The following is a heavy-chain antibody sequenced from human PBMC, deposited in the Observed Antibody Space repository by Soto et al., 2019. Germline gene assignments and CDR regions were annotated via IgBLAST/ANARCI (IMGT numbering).Heavy chain of an antibody. CDR2: ISQDGSAR. J-gene: IGHJ4*02. CDR3: TRNVL. Sequence: EMQLVESGGDLAQPGGSLSLTCAGSGFTFNNHWMGWVRQAPGKGQEWVANISQDGSARGHVDSVAGRFTIARDNAKNSLYLQINILIVENTAVYYCTRNVLWGQGTLVSVSS. V-gene: IGHV3-7*01. CDR1: GFTFNNHW.